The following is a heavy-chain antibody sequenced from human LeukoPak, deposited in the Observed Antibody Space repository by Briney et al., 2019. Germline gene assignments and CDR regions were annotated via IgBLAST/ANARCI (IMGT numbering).Heavy chain of an antibody. CDR1: EYIFSTHW. Sequence: GESLKISCKASEYIFSTHWIGWVRQMPGKGLEWMGIIYPDDSDTRYSPSFQGQVTISADKSISTAYLQWSSLKASDTAMYYCARRRCGADCYADAFDIWGQGTMVTVSS. V-gene: IGHV5-51*01. CDR2: IYPDDSDT. D-gene: IGHD2-21*02. CDR3: ARRRCGADCYADAFDI. J-gene: IGHJ3*02.